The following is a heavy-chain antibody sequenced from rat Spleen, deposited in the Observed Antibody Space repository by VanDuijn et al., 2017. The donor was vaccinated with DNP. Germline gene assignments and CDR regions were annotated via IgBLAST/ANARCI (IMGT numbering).Heavy chain of an antibody. CDR3: IRWNSGHFDY. CDR1: GFTFTNHG. J-gene: IGHJ2*01. CDR2: FGSDGYAP. Sequence: EVQLVESGGGLVQPGGSLKLSCAASGFTFTNHGMAWVRQAPTKGLEWVAYFGSDGYAPYYGDSVKGRFSITRDNAKSTLYLQMNSLRSEDMATYYCIRWNSGHFDYWGQGVMVTVSS. V-gene: IGHV5-22*01. D-gene: IGHD4-3*01.